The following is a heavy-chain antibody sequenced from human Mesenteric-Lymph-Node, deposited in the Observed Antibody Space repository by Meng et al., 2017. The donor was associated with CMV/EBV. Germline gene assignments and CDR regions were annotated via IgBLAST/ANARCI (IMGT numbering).Heavy chain of an antibody. CDR3: ARDAGGIYYFDY. CDR2: ISSSGSTI. CDR1: GFTFSDYY. J-gene: IGHJ4*02. D-gene: IGHD1-26*01. V-gene: IGHV3-11*01. Sequence: GESLKISCAASGFTFSDYYMSWIRQAPGKGLEWLSYISSSGSTIYYADSVKGRFTISRDNAKNSLYLQMNSLRAEDTAVYYCARDAGGIYYFDYWGQGTLVTVSS.